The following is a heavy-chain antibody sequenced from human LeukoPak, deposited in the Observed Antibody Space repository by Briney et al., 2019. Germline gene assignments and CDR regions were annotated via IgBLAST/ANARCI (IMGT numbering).Heavy chain of an antibody. Sequence: VASVKVSCKASGYTFTGYYMHWVRQAPGQGLEWMGWINPNSGGTNYAQKFQGRVTMTRDTSISTAYMELSRLRSDDTAVYYCARVLVGSQTSFDYWGQGTLVTVSS. CDR2: INPNSGGT. J-gene: IGHJ4*02. D-gene: IGHD1-26*01. CDR3: ARVLVGSQTSFDY. CDR1: GYTFTGYY. V-gene: IGHV1-2*02.